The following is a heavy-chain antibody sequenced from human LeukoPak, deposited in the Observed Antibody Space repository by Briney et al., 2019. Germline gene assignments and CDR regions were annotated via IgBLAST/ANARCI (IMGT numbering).Heavy chain of an antibody. D-gene: IGHD3-10*01. V-gene: IGHV3-30*14. CDR3: ARDEWVGDVGYDY. J-gene: IGHJ4*02. Sequence: GRSLRLSCAASGFTFSSYAMHWVRQAPGKGLEWVAVISYDGSNKYYADSVKGRFTISRDNSKNTLYLQMNSLRAEDTAVYYCARDEWVGDVGYDYWGQGTLVTVSS. CDR1: GFTFSSYA. CDR2: ISYDGSNK.